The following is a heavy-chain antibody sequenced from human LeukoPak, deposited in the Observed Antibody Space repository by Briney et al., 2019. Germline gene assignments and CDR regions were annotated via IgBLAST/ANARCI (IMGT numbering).Heavy chain of an antibody. CDR2: TYYRSKWYN. CDR3: ARSTGFYTH. CDR1: GDTVSTNSAT. D-gene: IGHD3/OR15-3a*01. J-gene: IGHJ4*02. Sequence: SQTLSLICAISGDTVSTNSATWNWIRQSPSRGLEWLGRTYYRSKWYNDYAVSVKSRITFDPDTSKNQFSLQLNSMTPEDTAVYYCARSTGFYTHWGQGTLVTVSS. V-gene: IGHV6-1*01.